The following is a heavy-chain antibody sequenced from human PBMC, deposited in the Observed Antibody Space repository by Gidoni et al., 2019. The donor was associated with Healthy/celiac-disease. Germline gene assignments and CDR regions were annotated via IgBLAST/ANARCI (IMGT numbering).Heavy chain of an antibody. CDR1: GFTFSSYG. CDR2: ISYDGSNK. V-gene: IGHV3-30*18. J-gene: IGHJ4*02. CDR3: AKDLGDCSSTSCYYY. D-gene: IGHD2-2*01. Sequence: QVQLVESGGGVVQPGRSLRLSCAASGFTFSSYGMHWVRQAPGKGLEWVAVISYDGSNKYYADSVKGRFTISRDNSKNTLYLQMNSLRAEDTAVYYCAKDLGDCSSTSCYYYWGQGTLVTVSS.